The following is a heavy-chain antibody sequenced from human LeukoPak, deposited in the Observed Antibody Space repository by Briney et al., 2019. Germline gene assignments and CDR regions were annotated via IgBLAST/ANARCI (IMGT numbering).Heavy chain of an antibody. CDR1: GFTFSSYW. D-gene: IGHD6-6*01. Sequence: GGSLRLSCAASGFTFSSYWMNWVRQAPGNGLEWVANIKQDGSEKYYVDSVKGRFTISRDNAKNSLYLQMNSLRAEDTAVYYCARGRIAARLDYWGQGTLVTVSS. V-gene: IGHV3-7*01. CDR3: ARGRIAARLDY. J-gene: IGHJ4*02. CDR2: IKQDGSEK.